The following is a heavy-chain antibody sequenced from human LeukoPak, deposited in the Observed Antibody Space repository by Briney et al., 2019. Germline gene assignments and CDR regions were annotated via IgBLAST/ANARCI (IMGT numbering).Heavy chain of an antibody. Sequence: PGRSLRLSCAASGFTFSSYAMHWVRQAPGKGLEWVAVISYDGSNKYYADSVKGRFTISRDNSKNTLYLQMNSLRAEDTAVYYCAREGRVIVGATEYFDCWSQGTLVTVSS. CDR2: ISYDGSNK. CDR1: GFTFSSYA. J-gene: IGHJ4*02. V-gene: IGHV3-30*04. CDR3: AREGRVIVGATEYFDC. D-gene: IGHD1-26*01.